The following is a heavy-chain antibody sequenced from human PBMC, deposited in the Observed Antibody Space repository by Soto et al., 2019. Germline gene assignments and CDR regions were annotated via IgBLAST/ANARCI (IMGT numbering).Heavy chain of an antibody. V-gene: IGHV4-30-4*01. CDR3: ARDPPPLGAYCGGDCYSGMDV. Sequence: QVQLQESGPGLVKPSQTLSLTCTVSGGSISSGDYYWSWIRQPPGKGLEWIGYIYYSGSTYYNPSPKSRVTISVDTSKNQFSLKLSSVTAADTAVYYCARDPPPLGAYCGGDCYSGMDVWGQGTTVTVSS. CDR2: IYYSGST. D-gene: IGHD2-21*02. J-gene: IGHJ6*02. CDR1: GGSISSGDYY.